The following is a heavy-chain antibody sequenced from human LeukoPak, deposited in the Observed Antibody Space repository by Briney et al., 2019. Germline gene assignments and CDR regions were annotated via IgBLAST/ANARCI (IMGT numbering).Heavy chain of an antibody. CDR3: ARDPLGADAFDI. CDR2: IWYDGSNK. J-gene: IGHJ3*02. D-gene: IGHD1-26*01. CDR1: GFTFSSYG. Sequence: GGSLGLSCAASGFTFSSYGMHWVRQAPGKGLEWVAVIWYDGSNKYYADSVKGRFTISRDNSKNTLYLQMNSLRAEDTAVYYCARDPLGADAFDIWGQGTMVTVSS. V-gene: IGHV3-33*01.